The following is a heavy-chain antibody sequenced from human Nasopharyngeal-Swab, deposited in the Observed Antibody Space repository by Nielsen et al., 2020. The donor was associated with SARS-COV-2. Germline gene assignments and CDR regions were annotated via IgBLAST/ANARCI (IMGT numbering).Heavy chain of an antibody. CDR3: AAAPSGDYGGY. J-gene: IGHJ4*02. CDR2: IWYDGSNK. V-gene: IGHV3-33*01. CDR1: GFTLSNYG. Sequence: GESLKISCAASGFTLSNYGMHWVRQAPGKGLEWVAVIWYDGSNKYYADSVKGRFTISRDNSNNTVYLQMNSLRPEDTAVYYCAAAPSGDYGGYWGQGTLVTVSS. D-gene: IGHD4-23*01.